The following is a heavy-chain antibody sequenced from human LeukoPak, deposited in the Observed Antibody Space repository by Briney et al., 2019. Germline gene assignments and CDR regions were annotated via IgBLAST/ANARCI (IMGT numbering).Heavy chain of an antibody. CDR3: ARVDLYYYYMDV. CDR1: GFTFSSYS. J-gene: IGHJ6*03. D-gene: IGHD3/OR15-3a*01. Sequence: HPGGSLRLSCAASGFTFSSYSMNWVRQAPGKGLEWVSYISSSSSTIYYADSVKGRFTISRDNAKNSLYLQMNSLRAEDTAVYYCARVDLYYYYMDVWGKGTTVTVSS. CDR2: ISSSSSTI. V-gene: IGHV3-48*01.